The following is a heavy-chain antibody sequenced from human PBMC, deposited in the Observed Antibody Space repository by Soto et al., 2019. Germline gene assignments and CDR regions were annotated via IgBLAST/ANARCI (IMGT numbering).Heavy chain of an antibody. J-gene: IGHJ5*02. Sequence: QVQLVESGGGVVQPGRSLRLSCAASGFTFSSYGMHSVRQAPGKGLVWVAVISYDGSNKYYADSVKGRFTISRDNSKHTLYLPMNSLRAKDTTVYYCAKDVEEAVAANWSDPWGQGTLVTVSS. CDR1: GFTFSSYG. D-gene: IGHD6-19*01. V-gene: IGHV3-30*18. CDR2: ISYDGSNK. CDR3: AKDVEEAVAANWSDP.